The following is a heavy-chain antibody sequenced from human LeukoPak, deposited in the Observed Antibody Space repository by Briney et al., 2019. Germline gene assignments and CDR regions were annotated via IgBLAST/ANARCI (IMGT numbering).Heavy chain of an antibody. CDR2: IYYSGST. J-gene: IGHJ4*02. D-gene: IGHD4-17*01. CDR3: ASQSPYDYGDFFDY. V-gene: IGHV4-59*01. CDR1: GGSISSYY. Sequence: PSETLSLTCTVSGGSISSYYWSWIRQPPGKGLEWIGYIYYSGSTNYNPSLKSRVTISVDTSKNQFSLKLSSVTAADTAVYYCASQSPYDYGDFFDYWGQGTLVTVSS.